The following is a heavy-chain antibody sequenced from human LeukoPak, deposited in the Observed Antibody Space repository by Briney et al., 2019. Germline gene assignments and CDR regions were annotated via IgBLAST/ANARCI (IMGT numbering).Heavy chain of an antibody. Sequence: GGSLRLSCAASGFTFSSYSMNWVRQAPGKGLEWVSSISSSSSYIYYADSVKGRITISGDNAKNSLYLQVNSLRAEDTAVYYRARVDVDTNYFDYWGQGTLVTVSS. CDR1: GFTFSSYS. CDR2: ISSSSSYI. D-gene: IGHD5-18*01. CDR3: ARVDVDTNYFDY. V-gene: IGHV3-21*01. J-gene: IGHJ4*02.